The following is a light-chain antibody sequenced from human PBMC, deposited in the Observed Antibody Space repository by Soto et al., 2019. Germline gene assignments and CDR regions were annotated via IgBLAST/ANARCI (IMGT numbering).Light chain of an antibody. CDR2: SNN. V-gene: IGLV1-44*01. CDR3: AAWDDSRNGPV. CDR1: SSNIGSNT. Sequence: QSVLTQPPSASGTPGQRVAISCSGSSSNIGSNTANWYQQLPGTAPKLLIYSNNQRPSGVPDRFSASRSGTSASLAIIGLQSDDEADYFCAAWDDSRNGPVFGGGTKVTVL. J-gene: IGLJ2*01.